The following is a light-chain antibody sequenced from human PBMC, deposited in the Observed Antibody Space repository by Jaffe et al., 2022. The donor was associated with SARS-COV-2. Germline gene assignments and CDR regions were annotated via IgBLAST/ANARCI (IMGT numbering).Light chain of an antibody. CDR3: QQYNKWPPFT. V-gene: IGKV3-15*01. CDR1: QSVSNN. J-gene: IGKJ3*01. CDR2: GAS. Sequence: EIVMTQSPATLSVSPGERATLSCRVSQSVSNNLAWYQQKPGQAPRLLIYGASTRATGVPVRFSGSGSGTEFTLTISSLQSEDVALYFCQQYNKWPPFTFGPGTKVDIK.